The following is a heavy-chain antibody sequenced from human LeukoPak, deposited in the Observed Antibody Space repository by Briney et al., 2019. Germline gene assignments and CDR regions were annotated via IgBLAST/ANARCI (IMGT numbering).Heavy chain of an antibody. Sequence: GGSLRLSCTASGFTFNLYEMNWVRQAPGKGLEWVSYISSSGSTIYYADSVKGRFTISRADAKNSLYLQMNNLRAGDTAVYYCARVGGVYGDHRYDFWGQGTLVTVSS. CDR2: ISSSGSTI. CDR3: ARVGGVYGDHRYDF. V-gene: IGHV3-48*03. CDR1: GFTFNLYE. D-gene: IGHD4-17*01. J-gene: IGHJ4*02.